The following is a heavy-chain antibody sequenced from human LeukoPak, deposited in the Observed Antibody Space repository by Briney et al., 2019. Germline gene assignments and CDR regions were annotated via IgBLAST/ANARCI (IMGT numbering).Heavy chain of an antibody. V-gene: IGHV3-48*03. D-gene: IGHD5-18*01. CDR2: ISSSGSTI. J-gene: IGHJ4*02. CDR3: ARKISFVDTAMVPPQ. CDR1: GFTFSSYE. Sequence: GGSLRLSCAASGFTFSSYEMNWVRQAPGKGLEWVSYISSSGSTIYCADSVKGRFTISRDNAKNSLYLQMNSLRAEDTAVYYCARKISFVDTAMVPPQWGQGTLVTVSS.